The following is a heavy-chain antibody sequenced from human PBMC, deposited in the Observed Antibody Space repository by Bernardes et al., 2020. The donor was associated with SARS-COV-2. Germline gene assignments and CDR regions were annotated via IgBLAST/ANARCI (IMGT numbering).Heavy chain of an antibody. Sequence: SLRLSCAASGFDFGEYAMHWVRQAPGKGLEWVAVVSFDARDKYYLDSVKGRFTVSRDNSDNTVSLQMNSLRPEDRGLYYCVRGGWKRVPQYFFDHWGQGSPVTVSS. CDR2: VSFDARDK. V-gene: IGHV3-30*03. CDR3: VRGGWKRVPQYFFDH. D-gene: IGHD3-9*01. CDR1: GFDFGEYA. J-gene: IGHJ5*02.